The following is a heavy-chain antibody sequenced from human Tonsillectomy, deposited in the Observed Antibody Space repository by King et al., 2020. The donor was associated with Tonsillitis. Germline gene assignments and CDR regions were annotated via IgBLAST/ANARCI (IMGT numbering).Heavy chain of an antibody. D-gene: IGHD6-19*01. CDR1: GGSVSSAGYY. CDR3: ARDLYSSGWYYFDY. V-gene: IGHV4-61*08. Sequence: LQLQESGPGLVKPSETLSLTCTVSGGSVSSAGYYWSWIRQPPGKGLEWMGYIYYSGSTNYNPSLKSRVTISVDTTKNKFSLKLSSVTAADTAVYYCARDLYSSGWYYFDYWGQGTLVTVSS. J-gene: IGHJ4*02. CDR2: IYYSGST.